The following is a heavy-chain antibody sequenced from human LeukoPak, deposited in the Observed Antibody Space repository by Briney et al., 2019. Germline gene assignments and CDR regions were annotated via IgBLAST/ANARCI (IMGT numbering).Heavy chain of an antibody. CDR3: AREAKGAPYDY. V-gene: IGHV4-4*07. CDR1: GGSFSGYY. J-gene: IGHJ4*02. CDR2: IYTSGST. D-gene: IGHD1-26*01. Sequence: SETLSLTCTVYGGSFSGYYWSWIRQPAGKGPEWIGRIYTSGSTNYNPSLKSRVTMSVDTSKNQFSLKLSSVTAADTAVYYCAREAKGAPYDYWGQGTLVTVSS.